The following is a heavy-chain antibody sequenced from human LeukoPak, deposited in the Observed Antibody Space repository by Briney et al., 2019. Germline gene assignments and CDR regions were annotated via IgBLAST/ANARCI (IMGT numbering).Heavy chain of an antibody. CDR2: ITTSSSYM. Sequence: GGSLRLSCAASGFTFSAYNMNWVRRTPGKGLEWVSSITTSSSYMFYADSVRGRFTISRDNAENSLYLQMNSLRDEDAAVYYCARDPYSGGYGAYYYYYMDVWGKGTTVTVSS. CDR1: GFTFSAYN. D-gene: IGHD6-19*01. V-gene: IGHV3-21*01. J-gene: IGHJ6*03. CDR3: ARDPYSGGYGAYYYYYMDV.